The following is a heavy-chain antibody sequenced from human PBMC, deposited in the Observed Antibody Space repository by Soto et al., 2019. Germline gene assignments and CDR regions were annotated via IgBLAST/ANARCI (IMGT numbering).Heavy chain of an antibody. CDR1: GGSLNNYN. D-gene: IGHD2-2*01. V-gene: IGHV4-4*07. Sequence: SETLSLTCTVSGGSLNNYNWNWIRQSAGTGLEWIGRIYSSGKTYYNPSLRSRVTLSLDMLNNQISLKVTSVTAADTAMYYCARERTYQMFGDDALDFWGLGTMVTVSS. CDR2: IYSSGKT. CDR3: ARERTYQMFGDDALDF. J-gene: IGHJ3*01.